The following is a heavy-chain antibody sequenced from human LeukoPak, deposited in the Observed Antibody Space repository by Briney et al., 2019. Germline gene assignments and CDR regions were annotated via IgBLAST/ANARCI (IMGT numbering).Heavy chain of an antibody. CDR2: INPNSGGT. Sequence: ASVKVSCKASGYTFTGYYIHWVRQAPGQGLEWMGWINPNSGGTNYAQQFQGRVTMTRDTSISTAYMELSRLRSDDTAVYYCASGSAYCGGDCYSAFDYWGQGTLVTVSS. V-gene: IGHV1-2*02. J-gene: IGHJ4*02. CDR3: ASGSAYCGGDCYSAFDY. D-gene: IGHD2-21*02. CDR1: GYTFTGYY.